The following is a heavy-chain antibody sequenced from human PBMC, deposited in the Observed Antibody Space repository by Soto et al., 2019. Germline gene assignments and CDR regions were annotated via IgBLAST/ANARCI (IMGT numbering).Heavy chain of an antibody. V-gene: IGHV4-59*01. Sequence: QVQLQESGPGLVKPSETLSLTCTVSGGSISSYYWSWIRQPPGKGLEWIGYIYYSGSTNYNPSLNCRVTISIDTSKNQYSLNLSSLTAADTAVYYTPREGAVSYGKCDYWGQGTLVTVST. CDR1: GGSISSYY. CDR2: IYYSGST. J-gene: IGHJ4*02. D-gene: IGHD5-18*01. CDR3: PREGAVSYGKCDY.